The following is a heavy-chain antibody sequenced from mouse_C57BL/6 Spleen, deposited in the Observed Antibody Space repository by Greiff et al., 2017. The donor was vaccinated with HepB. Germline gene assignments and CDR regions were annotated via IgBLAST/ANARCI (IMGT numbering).Heavy chain of an antibody. D-gene: IGHD1-1*01. V-gene: IGHV14-1*01. CDR2: IDPEDGDT. Sequence: VHVKQSGAELVRPGASVKLSCTASGFNIKDYYMHWVKQRPEQGLEWIGRIDPEDGDTEYAPKFQGKATMTADTSSNTAYLQLSSLTSEDTAVYYCTTGTTVEWYFDYWGQGTTLTVSS. J-gene: IGHJ2*01. CDR3: TTGTTVEWYFDY. CDR1: GFNIKDYY.